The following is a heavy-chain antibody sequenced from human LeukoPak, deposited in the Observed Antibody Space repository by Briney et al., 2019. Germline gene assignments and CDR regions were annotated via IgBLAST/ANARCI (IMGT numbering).Heavy chain of an antibody. D-gene: IGHD6-25*01. J-gene: IGHJ5*02. Sequence: GSLKLSCAASGFTFSSYAMSWVRQAPGKGLEWVSAISFSGTNTYYADSVKGRFTISRDNLKNTLYLQMNSLGAEDTAVYFCAKEVKAATNRFDPWGQGTLVTVSS. CDR3: AKEVKAATNRFDP. V-gene: IGHV3-23*01. CDR2: ISFSGTNT. CDR1: GFTFSSYA.